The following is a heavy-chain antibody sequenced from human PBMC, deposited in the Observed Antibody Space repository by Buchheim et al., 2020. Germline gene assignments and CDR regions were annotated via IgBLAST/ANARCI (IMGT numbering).Heavy chain of an antibody. CDR1: GGSFSGYY. CDR2: INHSGST. CDR3: ARGLRLGELSLTLDY. Sequence: QVQLQQWGAGLLKPSETLSLTCAVYGGSFSGYYWSWIRQPPGKGLEWIGEINHSGSTNYNPSLKSRVTISVDTSKNQFSLKRSSGTASDTAVYYCARGLRLGELSLTLDYWGQRTL. V-gene: IGHV4-34*01. J-gene: IGHJ4*02. D-gene: IGHD3-16*02.